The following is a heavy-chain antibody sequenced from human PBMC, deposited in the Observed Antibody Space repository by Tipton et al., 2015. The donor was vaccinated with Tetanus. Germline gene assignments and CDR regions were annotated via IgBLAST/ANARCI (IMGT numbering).Heavy chain of an antibody. D-gene: IGHD4-11*01. CDR1: GGSISSSNYY. CDR3: ARGTTLDY. J-gene: IGHJ4*02. CDR2: IFYSGTT. Sequence: TLSLTCTVSGGSISSSNYYWGWIRQPPGKGLEWIGRIFYSGTTNYYPSLKSRVTISVDTSKNQFSLNLSSVTAADTAVYYCARGTTLDYWGQGTLVTVSS. V-gene: IGHV4-39*07.